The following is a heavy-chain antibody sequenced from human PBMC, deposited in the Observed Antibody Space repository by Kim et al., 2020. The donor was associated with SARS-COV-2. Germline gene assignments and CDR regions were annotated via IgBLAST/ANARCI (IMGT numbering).Heavy chain of an antibody. CDR1: GFTLSSYG. Sequence: GGSLRLSCAASGFTLSSYGMHWVRQAPGKGLEWVAVISYDGSNKYYADSVKGRFTISRDNSKNTLYLQMNSLRAEDTAVYYCAKGYSSSWSGRYFDYWGQGTLVTVSS. CDR2: ISYDGSNK. J-gene: IGHJ4*02. D-gene: IGHD6-13*01. V-gene: IGHV3-30*18. CDR3: AKGYSSSWSGRYFDY.